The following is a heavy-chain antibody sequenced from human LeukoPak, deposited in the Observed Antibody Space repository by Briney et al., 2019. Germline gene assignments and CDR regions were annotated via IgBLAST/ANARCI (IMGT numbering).Heavy chain of an antibody. CDR1: GYTFTDYD. J-gene: IGHJ4*02. Sequence: GGSVTVSCKASGYTFTDYDVHWVRQAPGQGLEWMGWINPNSGATFYAQTFKGRVTMTRDTAINRVFVELNGLRCDDTAVYYCARRGLAAAGDFWGQGTLVPVSS. D-gene: IGHD6-13*01. CDR3: ARRGLAAAGDF. CDR2: INPNSGAT. V-gene: IGHV1-2*02.